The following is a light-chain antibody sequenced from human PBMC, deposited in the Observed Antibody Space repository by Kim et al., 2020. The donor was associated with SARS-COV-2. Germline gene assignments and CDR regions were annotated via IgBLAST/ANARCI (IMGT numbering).Light chain of an antibody. CDR2: GAS. CDR1: QTISTF. V-gene: IGKV1-39*01. CDR3: QQNYRTPPT. J-gene: IGKJ1*01. Sequence: DVQMTQSPSSLSASVGDSVTLTCRASQTISTFLNWYQQRPGQAPKLLITGASNLQTGVASRFSGSGSGTDFTLTISSLQPAGCATYYCQQNYRTPPTFGQGTKVDIK.